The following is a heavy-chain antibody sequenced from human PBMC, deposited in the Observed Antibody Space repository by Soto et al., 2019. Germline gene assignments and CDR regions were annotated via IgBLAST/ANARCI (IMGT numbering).Heavy chain of an antibody. CDR1: GYSFTNYW. Sequence: GESLQISCEGSGYSFTNYWIAWVRQMTGKGLEWIGIINPVDSDTRYSPSFQGQVTMSVDKAISTAYLQWNSLKASDTAIYYCARYCSGGSCYPNNWFDPWGQGTLVTVSS. CDR2: INPVDSDT. V-gene: IGHV5-51*01. D-gene: IGHD2-15*01. CDR3: ARYCSGGSCYPNNWFDP. J-gene: IGHJ5*02.